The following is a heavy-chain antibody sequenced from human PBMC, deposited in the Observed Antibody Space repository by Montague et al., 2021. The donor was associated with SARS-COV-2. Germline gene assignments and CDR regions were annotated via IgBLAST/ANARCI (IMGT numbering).Heavy chain of an antibody. V-gene: IGHV4-39*07. CDR1: GGSISSSSYY. Sequence: SETLSLTCTVSGGSISSSSYYWGWIRQPPGKGLEWIGTIYYSGXTXYXXXXKXRVTISVDTSKNQFSLKLGSVTAADTAVYYCARGWFSPMLVVVIRGPFDYWGQGALVTVSS. CDR3: ARGWFSPMLVVVIRGPFDY. J-gene: IGHJ4*02. CDR2: IYYSGXT. D-gene: IGHD3-22*01.